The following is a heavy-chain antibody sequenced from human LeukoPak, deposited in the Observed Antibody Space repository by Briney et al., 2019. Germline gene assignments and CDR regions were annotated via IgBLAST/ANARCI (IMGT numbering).Heavy chain of an antibody. V-gene: IGHV3-23*03. CDR2: IFASGSTT. Sequence: GGSLRLSCAASGFTFSGYAMNWVRQAPGKGLEWVSLIFASGSTTKYADSVKGRFTISRDNSKNTLYLQMNSLRAEDTAVYYCAKDRMVYARNFDYWGQGTLVTVSS. CDR3: AKDRMVYARNFDY. CDR1: GFTFSGYA. D-gene: IGHD2-8*01. J-gene: IGHJ4*02.